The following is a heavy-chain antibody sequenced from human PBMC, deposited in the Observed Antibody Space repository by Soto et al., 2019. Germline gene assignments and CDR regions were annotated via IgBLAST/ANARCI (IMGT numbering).Heavy chain of an antibody. V-gene: IGHV3-15*01. Sequence: EVQLVESGGGLVKPGGSLRLSGAASELTFSNAWMSWVRQAPGKGLEWVGRIKSKSDDGTTDYAAPLKGRFIISRDDSKNTVFLQSSSLKTEDTAVYYCTTAPMRCSGVSCYGPFDHWGQGTLVTVSS. CDR2: IKSKSDDGTT. CDR3: TTAPMRCSGVSCYGPFDH. J-gene: IGHJ4*02. CDR1: ELTFSNAW. D-gene: IGHD2-15*01.